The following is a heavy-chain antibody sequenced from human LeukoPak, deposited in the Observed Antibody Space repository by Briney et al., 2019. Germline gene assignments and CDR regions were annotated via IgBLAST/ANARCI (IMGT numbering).Heavy chain of an antibody. CDR1: AFMFSDYW. Sequence: GGSLRLSCAGSAFMFSDYWMAWVRQAPGKGLECVANIKGDGSNKYYVDSVEGRFTISRDNAKNSLYLQMNSLRVEDTAVYYCAREDPHSSGYNHWGQGTLVTVSS. J-gene: IGHJ4*02. CDR2: IKGDGSNK. CDR3: AREDPHSSGYNH. D-gene: IGHD3-22*01. V-gene: IGHV3-7*01.